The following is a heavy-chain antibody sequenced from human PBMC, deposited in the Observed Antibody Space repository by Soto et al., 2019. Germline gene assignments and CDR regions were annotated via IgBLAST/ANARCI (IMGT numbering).Heavy chain of an antibody. V-gene: IGHV3-30-3*01. D-gene: IGHD3-3*01. Sequence: QVQLVESGGRVVQPGRSLRLSCAASGFIFNRYAIHWVRQTPSKGLEWVAVISKDGSVQYYADSVRGRFIISRDKSKDTVYLEMNSLRAEDTAVFYCARSRSGAVPDSVGYWGQGTLVTVSS. CDR3: ARSRSGAVPDSVGY. CDR1: GFIFNRYA. CDR2: ISKDGSVQ. J-gene: IGHJ4*02.